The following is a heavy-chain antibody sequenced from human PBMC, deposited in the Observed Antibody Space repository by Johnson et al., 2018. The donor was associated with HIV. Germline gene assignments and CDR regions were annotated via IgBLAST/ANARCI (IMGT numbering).Heavy chain of an antibody. D-gene: IGHD3-10*01. CDR1: GFTFSSYA. CDR2: ISYDGSNK. Sequence: QVQLVESGGGVVQPGRSLRLSCAASGFTFSSYAMHWVRQAPGKGLEWVAVISYDGSNKYYADSVKGRFTISRDNSKNTLYLQMNSLRVEDTAIYYCAKDQAGVPRAWSAFDIWGQGTTVTVSS. CDR3: AKDQAGVPRAWSAFDI. J-gene: IGHJ3*02. V-gene: IGHV3-30-3*01.